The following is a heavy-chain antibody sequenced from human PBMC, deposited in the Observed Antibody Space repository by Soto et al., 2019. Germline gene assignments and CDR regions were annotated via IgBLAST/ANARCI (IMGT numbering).Heavy chain of an antibody. CDR3: ARVAAAGIDY. J-gene: IGHJ4*02. CDR2: ISSSSSYT. V-gene: IGHV3-11*06. D-gene: IGHD6-13*01. CDR1: GYSLNDYY. Sequence: PCGSLRLSCAACGYSLNDYYMSWIRQAPGKGLEWVSYISSSSSYTNYADSVKGRFTISRDNAKNSLYLQMNSLRAEDTAVYYCARVAAAGIDYWGQGPLVTV.